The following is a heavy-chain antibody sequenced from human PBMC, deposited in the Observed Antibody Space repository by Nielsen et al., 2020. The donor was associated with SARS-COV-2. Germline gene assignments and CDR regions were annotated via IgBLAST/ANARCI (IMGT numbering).Heavy chain of an antibody. Sequence: SETLSLTCTVSGGSISSGGYYWSWIRQHPGKGLEWIGYIYYSGSTYYNPSLKSRVTISVDTSKNQFSLKLSSVTAADTAVYYCARQGPPGFEYWGQGTLATVSS. D-gene: IGHD1-14*01. J-gene: IGHJ4*02. CDR3: ARQGPPGFEY. V-gene: IGHV4-39*01. CDR1: GGSISSGGYY. CDR2: IYYSGST.